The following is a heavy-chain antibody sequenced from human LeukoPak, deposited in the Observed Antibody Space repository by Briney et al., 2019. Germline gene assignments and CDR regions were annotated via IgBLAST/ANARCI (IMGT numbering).Heavy chain of an antibody. CDR1: GYTFTSYY. D-gene: IGHD5-24*01. V-gene: IGHV1-46*01. Sequence: ASVKVSCKASGYTFTSYYMHWVRQAPGQGLEWMGIINPSGGSTSYAQKFQGRVTMTRDTSTSTAYMELRSLRSDDTAAYFCARVHERWRLKNWGQGTLVTVSS. CDR3: ARVHERWRLKN. J-gene: IGHJ4*02. CDR2: INPSGGST.